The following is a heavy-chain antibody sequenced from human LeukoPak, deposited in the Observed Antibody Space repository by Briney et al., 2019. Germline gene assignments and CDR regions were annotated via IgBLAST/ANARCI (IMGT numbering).Heavy chain of an antibody. V-gene: IGHV4-39*01. J-gene: IGHJ4*02. CDR1: GVSISSSNSY. Sequence: SETLSLTCTVSGVSISSSNSYWGWIRQPPGKGLEWIGSIYYSGNTYYNASLKSQVSISIDTSKNQFSLRLTSVTAADTAVYYCARQTGSGLFILPGGQGTLVTVS. D-gene: IGHD3/OR15-3a*01. CDR3: ARQTGSGLFILP. CDR2: IYYSGNT.